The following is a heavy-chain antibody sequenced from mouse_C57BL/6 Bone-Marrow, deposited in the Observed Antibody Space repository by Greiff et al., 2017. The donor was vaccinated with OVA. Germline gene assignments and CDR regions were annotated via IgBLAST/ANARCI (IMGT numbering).Heavy chain of an antibody. CDR2: ISDGGSYT. J-gene: IGHJ3*01. Sequence: EVKVVESGGGLVKPGGSLKLSCAASGFTFSSYAMSWVRQTPEKRLAWVATISDGGSYTYYPDNVKGRFTISRDNAKNNLYLQMSHLKSEDTAMYYCARDASSWFAYWGQGTLVTVSA. V-gene: IGHV5-4*01. CDR1: GFTFSSYA. CDR3: ARDASSWFAY.